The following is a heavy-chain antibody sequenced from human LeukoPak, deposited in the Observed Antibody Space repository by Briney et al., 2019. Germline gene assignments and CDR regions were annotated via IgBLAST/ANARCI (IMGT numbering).Heavy chain of an antibody. V-gene: IGHV3-7*01. J-gene: IGHJ1*01. CDR3: ASHDRWLVQGGHLQR. CDR2: IKQDGSEK. CDR1: EFTFNRYY. D-gene: IGHD6-19*01. Sequence: GGSLRLSCAASEFTFNRYYMSWVRQAPGKGLEWVANIKQDGSEKYYVDSVKGRFTISRDNGRNSLHLQMNGLGVEDTAMYYCASHDRWLVQGGHLQRWGQGTLVTVSS.